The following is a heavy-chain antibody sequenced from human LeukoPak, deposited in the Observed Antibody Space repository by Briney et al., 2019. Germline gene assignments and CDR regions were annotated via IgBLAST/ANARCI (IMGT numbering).Heavy chain of an antibody. CDR3: ARDGRPLDY. CDR2: ITWNSHSI. CDR1: GFTFDDYD. J-gene: IGHJ4*02. Sequence: GGSLRLSCAASGFTFDDYDMHWVRQAPGKGLEWVSGITWNSHSIAYADSVKGRFTISRDNAKNSLYLQMNSLRVEDTAVYYCARDGRPLDYWGQGTLVTVSS. V-gene: IGHV3-9*01.